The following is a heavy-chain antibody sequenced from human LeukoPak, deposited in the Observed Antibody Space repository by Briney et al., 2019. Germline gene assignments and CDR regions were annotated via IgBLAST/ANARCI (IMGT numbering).Heavy chain of an antibody. J-gene: IGHJ4*02. CDR3: ARHTQDTFGWIDS. D-gene: IGHD5-18*01. CDR1: GGSISSSTYY. V-gene: IGHV4-39*01. Sequence: PSQTLSLTCTVSGGSISSSTYYWGWTRQPPGKGLEWIGSIYYSGSAYYNSSFKSRATISVDTSKNQFSLNLNSVTAADTAIYYCARHTQDTFGWIDSWGQGTLVTVSS. CDR2: IYYSGSA.